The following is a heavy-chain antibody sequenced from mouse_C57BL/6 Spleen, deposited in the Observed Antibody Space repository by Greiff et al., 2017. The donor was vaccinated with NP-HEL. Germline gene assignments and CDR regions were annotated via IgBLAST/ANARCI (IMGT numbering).Heavy chain of an antibody. Sequence: VQLHQPGAELVKPGASVKLSCKASGYTFTSYWMHWVKQRPGQGLEWIGMIHPNSGSTNYNEKFKSKATLTVDKSSSTAYMQLSSLTSEDSAVYYCASEGYGGFAYWGQGTLVTVSA. CDR2: IHPNSGST. J-gene: IGHJ3*01. D-gene: IGHD3-2*02. CDR1: GYTFTSYW. V-gene: IGHV1-64*01. CDR3: ASEGYGGFAY.